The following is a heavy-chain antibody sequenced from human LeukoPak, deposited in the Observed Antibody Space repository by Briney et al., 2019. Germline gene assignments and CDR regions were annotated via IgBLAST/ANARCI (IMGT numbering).Heavy chain of an antibody. CDR2: IYTSGST. V-gene: IGHV4-4*07. D-gene: IGHD4-17*01. J-gene: IGHJ4*02. CDR1: RGSISSYY. CDR3: ARDPYGDYVAGYYFDY. Sequence: SETLSLTCTVSRGSISSYYWSWIRQPAGKGLEWIGRIYTSGSTNYNPSLKSRVTMSVDTSKNQFSLKLSSVTAADTAVYYCARDPYGDYVAGYYFDYWGQGTLVTVSS.